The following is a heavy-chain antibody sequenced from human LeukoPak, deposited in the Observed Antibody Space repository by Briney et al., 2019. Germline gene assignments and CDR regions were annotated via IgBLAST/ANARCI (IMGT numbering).Heavy chain of an antibody. V-gene: IGHV3-23*01. Sequence: PGGSLRLSCAASGFTFSSYAMSWVRQAPGKGLEWVSAISGTGGSTYYADSVKGRFTISRDNSKNTLYLQMNSLRAEDTAVYYCAEDGRRITIFGVVIMNYYYYGMDVWGQGTTVTVSS. CDR1: GFTFSSYA. CDR2: ISGTGGST. J-gene: IGHJ6*02. D-gene: IGHD3-3*01. CDR3: AEDGRRITIFGVVIMNYYYYGMDV.